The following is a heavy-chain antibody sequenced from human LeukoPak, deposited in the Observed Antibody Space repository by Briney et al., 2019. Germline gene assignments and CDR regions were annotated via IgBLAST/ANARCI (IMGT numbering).Heavy chain of an antibody. D-gene: IGHD3-22*01. CDR2: ISYDGSNK. V-gene: IGHV3-30-3*01. Sequence: GGFLRLSCAASGFTFSSYAMHWVRQAPGKGLEWVAVISYDGSNKYYADSVKGRFTISRDNSKNTLYLQMNSLRAEDTAVYYCARGYYDSSGYHDAFDIWGQGTMVTVSS. CDR1: GFTFSSYA. J-gene: IGHJ3*02. CDR3: ARGYYDSSGYHDAFDI.